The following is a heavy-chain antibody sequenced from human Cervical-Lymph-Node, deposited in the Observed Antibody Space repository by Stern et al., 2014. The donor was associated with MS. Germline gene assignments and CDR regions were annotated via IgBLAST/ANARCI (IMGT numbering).Heavy chain of an antibody. CDR2: ISWNSGGI. CDR3: VKDIAIGHVNGWRSLFES. Sequence: EVHLVESGGGLVQPGRSLRVSCSASGFSFEDYAMHWVRHAPGKGPEWVSGISWNSGGIGYADSVKGRFTISRDNAKNSLYLQMTSLKTEDTALYYCVKDIAIGHVNGWRSLFESWGQGTLVIVSS. J-gene: IGHJ4*02. V-gene: IGHV3-9*01. CDR1: GFSFEDYA. D-gene: IGHD6-19*01.